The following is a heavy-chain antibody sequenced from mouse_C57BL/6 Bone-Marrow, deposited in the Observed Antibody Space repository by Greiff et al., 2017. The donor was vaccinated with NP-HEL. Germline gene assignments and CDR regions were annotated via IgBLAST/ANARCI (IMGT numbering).Heavy chain of an antibody. CDR1: GHTFTSYW. Sequence: QVQLQQPGAELVKPGASVKLSCKASGHTFTSYWMQWVKQRPGQGLEWIGEIDPSDSYTNYNQKFKGKATLTVDTSSSTAYMQLSSLTSEDSAVYYCARRRATVAPFAYWGQGTLVTVSA. J-gene: IGHJ3*01. CDR3: ARRRATVAPFAY. CDR2: IDPSDSYT. V-gene: IGHV1-50*01. D-gene: IGHD1-1*01.